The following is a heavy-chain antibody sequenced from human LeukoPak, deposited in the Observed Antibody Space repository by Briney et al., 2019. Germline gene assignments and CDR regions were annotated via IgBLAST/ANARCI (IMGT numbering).Heavy chain of an antibody. Sequence: GGSLRLSCAASGFTFSSYWMSWVRQAPGKGLEWVANIKQDGSEKYYVDSVKGRFTISRDNAKNSLYLQMNSLRAEDTAVYYCARDFALLTSYYPFDYWGQGTLVTVSS. CDR3: ARDFALLTSYYPFDY. CDR1: GFTFSSYW. D-gene: IGHD3-9*01. J-gene: IGHJ4*02. CDR2: IKQDGSEK. V-gene: IGHV3-7*01.